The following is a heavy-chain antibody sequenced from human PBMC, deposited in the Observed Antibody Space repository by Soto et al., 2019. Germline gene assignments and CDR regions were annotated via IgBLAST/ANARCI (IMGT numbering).Heavy chain of an antibody. D-gene: IGHD2-15*01. CDR2: IWYDGSIK. J-gene: IGHJ6*02. V-gene: IGHV3-33*01. CDR3: ARIDCTGGSCGPYAYYDMDV. CDR1: GFTFNTYG. Sequence: QVQLVESGGGVVQPGRSLRLSCAASGFTFNTYGMHWVRQAPGRGLEWVAVIWYDGSIKYYADSVKGRFTISRDNSKNTLYLQMNSLRAEDTAVYYCARIDCTGGSCGPYAYYDMDVWGQGTTVTVSS.